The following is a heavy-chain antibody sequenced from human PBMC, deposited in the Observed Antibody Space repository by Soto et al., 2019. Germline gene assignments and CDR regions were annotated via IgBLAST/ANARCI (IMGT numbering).Heavy chain of an antibody. Sequence: SVKVSCKASGGTFSSYAISWVRQAPGQGLEWMGGIIPIFGTANSAQKLRGRVTITAAESTSTAYMGLSSLRSEDTAVYYCARGEYYYDSSPRYYYGMDVWG. J-gene: IGHJ6*02. CDR2: IIPIFGTA. D-gene: IGHD3-22*01. V-gene: IGHV1-69*13. CDR3: ARGEYYYDSSPRYYYGMDV. CDR1: GGTFSSYA.